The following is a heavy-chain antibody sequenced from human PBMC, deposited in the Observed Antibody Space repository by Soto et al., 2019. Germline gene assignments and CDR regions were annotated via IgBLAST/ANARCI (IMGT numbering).Heavy chain of an antibody. CDR1: GYTFTSYG. Sequence: ASVKVSCKASGYTFTSYGISWVRQAPGQGLEGMGWISAYNGNTNYAQKLQGRVTMTTDTSTRTAYMELRSLRSDDTAVYYCARDLRDGYNFYYYYYGMDVWGKGTTVTVSS. D-gene: IGHD5-18*01. V-gene: IGHV1-18*04. CDR3: ARDLRDGYNFYYYYYGMDV. J-gene: IGHJ6*04. CDR2: ISAYNGNT.